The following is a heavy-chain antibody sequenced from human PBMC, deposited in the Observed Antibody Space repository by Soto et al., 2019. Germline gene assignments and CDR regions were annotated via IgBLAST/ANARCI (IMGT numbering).Heavy chain of an antibody. J-gene: IGHJ6*02. V-gene: IGHV3-30-3*01. CDR2: ISYDGSNK. Sequence: GGSLRLSCAASGFTFSSDAMHWFRQAPGKGLEWVAVISYDGSNKYYADSVKGRFTISRDNSKNTLYLQMNSLRAEDTAVYYCARARARSITIFGEPAYYYYGMDVWGQGTTVTVSS. CDR3: ARARARSITIFGEPAYYYYGMDV. D-gene: IGHD3-3*01. CDR1: GFTFSSDA.